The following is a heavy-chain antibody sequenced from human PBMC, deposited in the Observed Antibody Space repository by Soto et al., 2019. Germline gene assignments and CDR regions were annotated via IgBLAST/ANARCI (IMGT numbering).Heavy chain of an antibody. J-gene: IGHJ4*02. V-gene: IGHV4-34*01. Sequence: SETLSLTCAVYGGSFSGYYWSWIRQPPGKGLEWIGEINHSGSTNYNPSLKSRVTISVGTSKNQFSLKLSSVTAADTAVYYCARGRYCSSTSCRNYFDYWGQGTLVTVSS. CDR2: INHSGST. CDR3: ARGRYCSSTSCRNYFDY. CDR1: GGSFSGYY. D-gene: IGHD2-2*01.